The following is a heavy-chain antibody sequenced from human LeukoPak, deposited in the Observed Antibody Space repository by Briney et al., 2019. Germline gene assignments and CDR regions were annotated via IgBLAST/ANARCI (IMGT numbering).Heavy chain of an antibody. Sequence: GGSLRLSCAASGFTFSNYNMFWARQAPGKGLEWVSYITSSSNTVHYADSVKGRFTLSRDNAKSSLYLQMNSLRAVDTAIYYCARLLSGWYLADYRGQGTLVTVSS. V-gene: IGHV3-48*01. CDR1: GFTFSNYN. D-gene: IGHD6-19*01. CDR3: ARLLSGWYLADY. CDR2: ITSSSNTV. J-gene: IGHJ4*02.